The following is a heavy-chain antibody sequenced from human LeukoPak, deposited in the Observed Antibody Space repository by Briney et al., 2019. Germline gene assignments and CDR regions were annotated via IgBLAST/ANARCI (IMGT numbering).Heavy chain of an antibody. D-gene: IGHD3-3*01. J-gene: IGHJ4*02. Sequence: GGSLRLTCAASGFTFSGSAMHWVRQASGKGLEWVGHIGNKVSNYATEYAASLRGRFTISRDDSKDTAYLQVNSLKTEDTAVYYCAGNYDSWTGLNYWGQGTLVTVSS. CDR1: GFTFSGSA. CDR3: AGNYDSWTGLNY. CDR2: IGNKVSNYAT. V-gene: IGHV3-73*01.